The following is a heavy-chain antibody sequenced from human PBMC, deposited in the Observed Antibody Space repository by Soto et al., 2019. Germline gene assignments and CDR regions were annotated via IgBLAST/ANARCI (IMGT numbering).Heavy chain of an antibody. D-gene: IGHD2-2*01. V-gene: IGHV4-31*03. CDR1: GVSVSKDTYY. CDR3: ARYPVVVVPAANYGLDV. Sequence: QVQLQESGPGLVKPSQTLSLTCSVSGVSVSKDTYYWSWIRHHPGKGLEWIGYIYYTGKTYYNPSLKSRLTISVDTSKNQFSLKLSSVTAADTAVYYCARYPVVVVPAANYGLDVWGQGTTVTVSS. CDR2: IYYTGKT. J-gene: IGHJ6*02.